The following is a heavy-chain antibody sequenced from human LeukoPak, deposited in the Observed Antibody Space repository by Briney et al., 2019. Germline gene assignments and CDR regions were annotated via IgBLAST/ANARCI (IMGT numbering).Heavy chain of an antibody. CDR3: SRYYYDSSDYRAFDY. V-gene: IGHV3-72*01. Sequence: GGSLRLSCAASEFTFSSYGMSWVRQAPGKGLEWVARTRNKANSYTTEYAASVKGRFTISRDDSKNSLYLQMNSLKTEDTAVYYCSRYYYDSSDYRAFDYWGQGTLVTVSS. J-gene: IGHJ4*02. D-gene: IGHD3-22*01. CDR1: EFTFSSYG. CDR2: TRNKANSYTT.